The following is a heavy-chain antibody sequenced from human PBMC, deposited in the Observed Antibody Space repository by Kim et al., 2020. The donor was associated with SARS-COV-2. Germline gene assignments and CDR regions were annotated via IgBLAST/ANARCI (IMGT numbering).Heavy chain of an antibody. CDR3: AKVRARLLGYYYYGMDV. J-gene: IGHJ6*02. D-gene: IGHD2-8*02. V-gene: IGHV3-23*01. Sequence: GGSLRLSCAASGFTFSSYAMSWVRQAPGKGLEWVSAISGSGGSTYYADSVKGRFTISRDNSKNTLYLQMNSLRAEDTAVYYCAKVRARLLGYYYYGMDVWGQETTLTVSS. CDR1: GFTFSSYA. CDR2: ISGSGGST.